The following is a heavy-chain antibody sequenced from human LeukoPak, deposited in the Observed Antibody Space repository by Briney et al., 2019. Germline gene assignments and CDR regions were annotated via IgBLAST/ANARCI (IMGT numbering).Heavy chain of an antibody. V-gene: IGHV5-10-1*01. CDR3: ARHFKGTYSG. J-gene: IGHJ4*02. D-gene: IGHD2-15*01. Sequence: GESLKISCKGSEYSFTSYWIGWVRQMPGKGLEWMGRIDPSDSYTNYSPSFQGHVTISADKSISTAYLQWSSLKASDTAMYYCARHFKGTYSGWGQGTLVTVSS. CDR1: EYSFTSYW. CDR2: IDPSDSYT.